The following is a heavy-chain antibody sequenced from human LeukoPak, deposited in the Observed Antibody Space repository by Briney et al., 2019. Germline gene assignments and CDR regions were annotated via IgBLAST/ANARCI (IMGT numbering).Heavy chain of an antibody. CDR3: ARGGDCFDY. J-gene: IGHJ4*02. Sequence: SETLSLTCAVYGGSFSGYYWSWIRQPPGKGLEWIGEINHSGSTNYNPSLKSRVTISVDTSKNQLSLKLSSVTAADTAVYYCARGGDCFDYWGQGTLVTVSS. D-gene: IGHD2-21*01. CDR2: INHSGST. CDR1: GGSFSGYY. V-gene: IGHV4-34*01.